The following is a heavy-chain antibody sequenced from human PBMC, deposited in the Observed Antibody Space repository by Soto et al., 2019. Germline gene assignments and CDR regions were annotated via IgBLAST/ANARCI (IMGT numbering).Heavy chain of an antibody. CDR3: ARNLGVDTAMDLDY. CDR1: GFTFISYG. CDR2: IWYDGSNK. J-gene: IGHJ4*02. Sequence: GGSLRLSCAASGFTFISYGTHFCGQAPVKGLEWVAVIWYDGSNKYYADSVKGRFTISRDNSKNTLYLQMNSLRAEDTAVYYCARNLGVDTAMDLDYWGQGTLVTVSS. D-gene: IGHD5-18*01. V-gene: IGHV3-33*01.